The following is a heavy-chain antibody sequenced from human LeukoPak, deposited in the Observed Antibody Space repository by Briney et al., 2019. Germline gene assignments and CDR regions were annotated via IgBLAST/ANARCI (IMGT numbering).Heavy chain of an antibody. CDR2: IYSGGST. Sequence: GGSPRLSCAASGFTVSSNYMSWVRQAPGKGLEWVSVIYSGGSTYYADSVKGRFTISRDNSKNTLYLQMNSLRAEDTAVYYCARGYVSPDAFDVWGQGTMVTVSS. CDR3: ARGYVSPDAFDV. CDR1: GFTVSSNY. D-gene: IGHD3-16*01. J-gene: IGHJ3*01. V-gene: IGHV3-53*01.